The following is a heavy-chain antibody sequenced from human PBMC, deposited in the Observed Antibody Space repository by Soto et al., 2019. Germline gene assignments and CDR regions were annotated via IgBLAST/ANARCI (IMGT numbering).Heavy chain of an antibody. J-gene: IGHJ4*02. D-gene: IGHD1-26*01. CDR2: VNWNGGST. CDR1: GFTFDDYG. CDR3: VRGASLNFDY. V-gene: IGHV3-20*04. Sequence: EVQLVESGGGVPRPGGSLRLSCAASGFTFDDYGMSWARQAPGKGLEWVSGVNWNGGSTGYADSVKGRFTISRDNDKNSQYLQMNSLRAEDKAFYYCVRGASLNFDYWGQGNLVTVSS.